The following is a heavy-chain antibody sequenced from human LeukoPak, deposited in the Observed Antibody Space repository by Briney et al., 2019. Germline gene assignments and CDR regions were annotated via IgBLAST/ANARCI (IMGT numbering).Heavy chain of an antibody. CDR2: IGAYNGNT. D-gene: IGHD6-6*01. J-gene: IGHJ6*02. V-gene: IGHV1-18*01. Sequence: GASVKVSCKASGYTFTSYGISWVRQAPGQGLEWMGWIGAYNGNTNYAQKLQGRVTMTTDTSTSTAYMELRSLRSDDTAVYYCARVGTGIAARPSYYYYGMDVWGQGTTVTVSS. CDR3: ARVGTGIAARPSYYYYGMDV. CDR1: GYTFTSYG.